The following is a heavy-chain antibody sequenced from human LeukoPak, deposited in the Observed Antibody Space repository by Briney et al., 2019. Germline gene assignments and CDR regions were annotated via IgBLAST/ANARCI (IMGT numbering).Heavy chain of an antibody. CDR2: IYTSGST. CDR3: ARWIGYCSSTSCFYYFDY. Sequence: SETLSLTCTVSGGSINSGSYYWSWIRQPAGKGLEWIGRIYTSGSTNYNPSLKSRVTISVDTSKNQFSLKLSSVTAADTAVYYCARWIGYCSSTSCFYYFDYWGQGTLVTVSS. J-gene: IGHJ4*02. V-gene: IGHV4-61*02. D-gene: IGHD2-2*03. CDR1: GGSINSGSYY.